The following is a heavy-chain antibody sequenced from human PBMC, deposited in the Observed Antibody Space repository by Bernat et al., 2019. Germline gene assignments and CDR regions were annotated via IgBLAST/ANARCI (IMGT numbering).Heavy chain of an antibody. J-gene: IGHJ4*02. D-gene: IGHD1-26*01. Sequence: QVQLVQSGAEVKKPGASVKVSCKVSGYTLTELSMHWVRQAPGKGLEWMGGFDPEDGETIYAQKFQGRVTMTEDTSKDTADMELSSMRAEDTAVYYCATGVGVGATVYYFDYWGQGTLVTVSS. CDR1: GYTLTELS. CDR2: FDPEDGET. CDR3: ATGVGVGATVYYFDY. V-gene: IGHV1-24*01.